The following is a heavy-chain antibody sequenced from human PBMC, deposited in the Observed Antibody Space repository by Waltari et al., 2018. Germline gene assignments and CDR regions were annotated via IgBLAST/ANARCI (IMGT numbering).Heavy chain of an antibody. Sequence: QVQLQESGPGLVKPSETLSLTCAVSGYSISTDYYWVWIRQPPGKGLEWIGNIHHSGSTYYNPSLKSRVSISLDTSKNQFSRELSSLTADDTAVYYCARGQGYWGQGTLVIVSS. V-gene: IGHV4-38-2*01. CDR1: GYSISTDYY. CDR2: IHHSGST. CDR3: ARGQGY. J-gene: IGHJ4*02.